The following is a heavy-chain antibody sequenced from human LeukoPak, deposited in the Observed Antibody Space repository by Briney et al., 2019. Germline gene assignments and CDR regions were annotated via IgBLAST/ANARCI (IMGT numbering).Heavy chain of an antibody. Sequence: SVKVSCKASGGTFSSYAISWVRQAPGQGLEWMGRIIPILGIANYAQKFQGRVTIAADKSTRTAYMELSSLRSEDTAVYYCARDATKHTGYSSSWTDYWGQGTLVTVSS. CDR3: ARDATKHTGYSSSWTDY. V-gene: IGHV1-69*04. CDR2: IIPILGIA. CDR1: GGTFSSYA. D-gene: IGHD6-13*01. J-gene: IGHJ4*02.